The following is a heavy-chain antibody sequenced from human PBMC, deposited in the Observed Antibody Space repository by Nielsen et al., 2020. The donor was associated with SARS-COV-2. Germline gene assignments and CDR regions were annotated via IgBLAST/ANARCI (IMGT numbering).Heavy chain of an antibody. Sequence: GVLKISCAASGFTFSSYWMSWVRQAPGKGLEWVANIKQDGSEKYYVDSVKGRFTISRDNAENSLSLQMNSLRAEDTAVYYCARESVTGTDAFDIWGQGTVVTVSS. D-gene: IGHD6-19*01. J-gene: IGHJ3*02. V-gene: IGHV3-7*01. CDR1: GFTFSSYW. CDR2: IKQDGSEK. CDR3: ARESVTGTDAFDI.